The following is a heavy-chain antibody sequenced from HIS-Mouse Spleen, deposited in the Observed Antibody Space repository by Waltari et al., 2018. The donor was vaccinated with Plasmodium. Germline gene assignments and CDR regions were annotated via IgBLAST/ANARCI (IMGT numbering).Heavy chain of an antibody. J-gene: IGHJ2*01. CDR3: AREDILTAYYNDYWYFDL. V-gene: IGHV3-21*01. D-gene: IGHD3-9*01. CDR1: GFTFSSYS. CDR2: ISSSSSYI. Sequence: EVQLVESGGGLVKPGGSLRLSCAASGFTFSSYSMNWVRQAPGKGLDCVSAISSSSSYIYYADSVKGRFTISRDNAKNSLYLQMNSLRAEDTAVYYCAREDILTAYYNDYWYFDLWGRGTLVTVSS.